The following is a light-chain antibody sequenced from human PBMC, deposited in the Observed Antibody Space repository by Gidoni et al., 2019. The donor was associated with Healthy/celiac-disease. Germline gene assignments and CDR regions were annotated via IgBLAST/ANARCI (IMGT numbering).Light chain of an antibody. CDR1: SSDVGGYNY. CDR3: SSYTSSSTLV. Sequence: QSALTQPASVSGSPGQSITISCTGTSSDVGGYNYVSWYQQHPGKAPKLMIYYVSNRPSGVSNRFSGSKSGNTASLTISGLQAEDEADYYCSSYTSSSTLVFGGGTKLTVI. CDR2: YVS. J-gene: IGLJ2*01. V-gene: IGLV2-14*03.